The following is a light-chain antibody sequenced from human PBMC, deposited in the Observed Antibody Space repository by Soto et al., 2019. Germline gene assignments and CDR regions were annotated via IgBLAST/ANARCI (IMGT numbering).Light chain of an antibody. CDR3: VLYMGSGFWV. V-gene: IGLV8-61*01. J-gene: IGLJ3*02. Sequence: QAVVTQEPWFSVYPGGTVTLTCGLTSDSVSTSYYASWYQQTPGQTPRMLIYSTNTRSSGVPDRFSGSILGNKAALTISGAQADDESDYYCVLYMGSGFWVFGGGTKLTVL. CDR2: STN. CDR1: SDSVSTSYY.